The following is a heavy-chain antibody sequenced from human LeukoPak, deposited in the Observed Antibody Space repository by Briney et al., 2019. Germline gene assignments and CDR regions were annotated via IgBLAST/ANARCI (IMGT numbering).Heavy chain of an antibody. D-gene: IGHD3-22*01. J-gene: IGHJ4*02. Sequence: GGSLRLSCAASGFTFDDYGMSWVRHAPGKGLEWVSGINWNGGSTGYADSVKGRFTISRDNAKNSLYLQMNSLRAEDTALYYCARGGGDSSGYFDYFDYWGQGTLVTVSS. CDR3: ARGGGDSSGYFDYFDY. CDR1: GFTFDDYG. V-gene: IGHV3-20*04. CDR2: INWNGGST.